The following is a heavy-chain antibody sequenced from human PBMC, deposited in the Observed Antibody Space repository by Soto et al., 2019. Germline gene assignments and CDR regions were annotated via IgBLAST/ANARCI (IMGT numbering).Heavy chain of an antibody. D-gene: IGHD7-27*01. J-gene: IGHJ4*02. V-gene: IGHV4-39*01. CDR3: ARHSTGDLAY. CDR2: IYYSGST. Sequence: QLQLQESGPGLVKPSETLSLTCTVSGGSISSSSYYWGWMRQPPGKGLEWIGSIYYSGSTYYNPSLKSRVTISVDTSKNQFSLKLSSVTAADTAVYYCARHSTGDLAYWGQGTLVTVSS. CDR1: GGSISSSSYY.